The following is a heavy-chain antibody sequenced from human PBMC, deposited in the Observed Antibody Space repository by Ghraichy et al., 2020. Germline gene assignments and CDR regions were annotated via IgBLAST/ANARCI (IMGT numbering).Heavy chain of an antibody. CDR1: GGSISSSSYY. CDR3: ARRGSIDDFDY. Sequence: SETLSLTCTVSGGSISSSSYYWGWIRQPPGKGLEWIGSIYYSGSTYYNPSLKSRVTISVDTSKNQFSLKLSSVTAADTAVYYCARRGSIDDFDYWGQGTLVTVSS. CDR2: IYYSGST. J-gene: IGHJ4*02. D-gene: IGHD3-10*01. V-gene: IGHV4-39*01.